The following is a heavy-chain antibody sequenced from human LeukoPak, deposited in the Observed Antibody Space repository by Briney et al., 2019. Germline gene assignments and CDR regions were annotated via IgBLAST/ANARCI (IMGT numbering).Heavy chain of an antibody. J-gene: IGHJ4*02. Sequence: ASVKVSCTASGYTFTGYYMHWVRQAPGQGLEWMGWINPNSGGTNYAQKFQGRATMTRDTSISTAYMELSRLRSDDTAVYYCARVVPYYDILTGYYSYYFDDWGQGTLVTVSS. CDR1: GYTFTGYY. D-gene: IGHD3-9*01. CDR3: ARVVPYYDILTGYYSYYFDD. V-gene: IGHV1-2*02. CDR2: INPNSGGT.